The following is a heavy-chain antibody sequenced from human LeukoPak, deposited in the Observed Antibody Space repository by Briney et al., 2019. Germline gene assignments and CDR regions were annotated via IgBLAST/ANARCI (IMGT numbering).Heavy chain of an antibody. D-gene: IGHD3/OR15-3a*01. V-gene: IGHV3-23*01. CDR2: ISGSGGST. CDR3: AKVWDWGIGSY. CDR1: GFTFSSYA. Sequence: GGSLRLSCAASGFTFSSYAMSWVRQAPGKGLEWVSAISGSGGSTYYADSVKGRFTISRDNSKNTLYLQMNGLRAEDTAVYYCAKVWDWGIGSYWGQGTLVTVSS. J-gene: IGHJ4*02.